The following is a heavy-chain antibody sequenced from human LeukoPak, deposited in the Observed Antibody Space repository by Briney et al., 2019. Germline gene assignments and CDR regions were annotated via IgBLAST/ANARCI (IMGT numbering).Heavy chain of an antibody. D-gene: IGHD4-17*01. V-gene: IGHV3-33*01. CDR2: IWYDGSNK. CDR3: ARDRNGNYGRWGFDY. Sequence: GGSLRLSCAAAGFTFSSYGMQWVRQDPGKGREWVAAIWYDGSNKYYAYSVKGRFNISRHNSKTTLYLKMNSLRAEDTAVYYWARDRNGNYGRWGFDYWGQGTLVTVSS. CDR1: GFTFSSYG. J-gene: IGHJ4*02.